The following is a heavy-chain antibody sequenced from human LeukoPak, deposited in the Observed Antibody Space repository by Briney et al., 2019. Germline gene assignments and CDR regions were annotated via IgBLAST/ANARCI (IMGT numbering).Heavy chain of an antibody. J-gene: IGHJ4*02. CDR3: ARDRGNTLKYIAVAGTSLDY. V-gene: IGHV1-2*02. CDR2: INPNSGGT. CDR1: GYTFTGYY. D-gene: IGHD6-19*01. Sequence: ASVKVSCKASGYTFTGYYMHWVRQAPGQGLEWLGWINPNSGGTNYAQKFQGRVTMTRDTSISTAYMELSRLRSDDTAVYYCARDRGNTLKYIAVAGTSLDYWGQGTLVTVSS.